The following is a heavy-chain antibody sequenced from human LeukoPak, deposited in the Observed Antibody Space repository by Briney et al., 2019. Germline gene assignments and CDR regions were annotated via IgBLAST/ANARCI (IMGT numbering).Heavy chain of an antibody. CDR3: TRVNYFDSSGYSLDAFDI. CDR2: IRNKANSYST. J-gene: IGHJ3*02. V-gene: IGHV3-72*01. D-gene: IGHD3-22*01. Sequence: PGGSLRLSCAASGFTFSDHYMDWVRQAPGKGLEWVGRIRNKANSYSTEYAASVKGRFTISRDDSENSVYLQMNSLKTEDTAVYSCTRVNYFDSSGYSLDAFDIWGQGTMATVS. CDR1: GFTFSDHY.